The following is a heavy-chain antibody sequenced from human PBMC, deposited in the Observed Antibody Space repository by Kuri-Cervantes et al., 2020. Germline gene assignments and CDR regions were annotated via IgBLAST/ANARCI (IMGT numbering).Heavy chain of an antibody. J-gene: IGHJ4*02. CDR1: GFTFSDYY. CDR3: ARDQDYYDTNGYYDASFDY. V-gene: IGHV3-11*04. Sequence: GGSLRLSCAASGFTFSDYYMTWIRQAPGKGLEWVSFISSSGKTIYYADSVKGRFTISRDNSKNTLYLQMNSLRTEDTAVYYCARDQDYYDTNGYYDASFDYWGQGTLVTVSS. D-gene: IGHD3-22*01. CDR2: ISSSGKTI.